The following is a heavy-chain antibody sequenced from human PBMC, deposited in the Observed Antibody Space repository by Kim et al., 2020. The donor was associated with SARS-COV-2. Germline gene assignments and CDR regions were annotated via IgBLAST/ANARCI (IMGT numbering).Heavy chain of an antibody. D-gene: IGHD2-15*01. V-gene: IGHV1-2*02. J-gene: IGHJ3*02. Sequence: ASVKVSCKASGYTFTGYYMHWVRQAPGQGLEWMGWINPNSGGTNYAQKFQGRVTMTRDTSISTAYMELSRLRSDDTSVYYCARLSCSGGSCRSFIPDAFDIWGPGTMVTVSS. CDR1: GYTFTGYY. CDR2: INPNSGGT. CDR3: ARLSCSGGSCRSFIPDAFDI.